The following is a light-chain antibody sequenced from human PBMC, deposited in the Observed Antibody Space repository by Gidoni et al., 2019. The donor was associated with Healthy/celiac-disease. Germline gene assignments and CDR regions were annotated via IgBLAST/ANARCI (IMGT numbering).Light chain of an antibody. CDR3: QQYGSSVYT. V-gene: IGKV3-20*01. CDR1: QSVSSSY. Sequence: EIVLTQSPGTLSLSPGERATLSCRASQSVSSSYLAWYQQKPGQAPRLLIYGASSRATGIPDRFSGSGSGTDFTLTISRLEPEDFAVYYCQQYGSSVYTFGQGPKLEIK. J-gene: IGKJ2*01. CDR2: GAS.